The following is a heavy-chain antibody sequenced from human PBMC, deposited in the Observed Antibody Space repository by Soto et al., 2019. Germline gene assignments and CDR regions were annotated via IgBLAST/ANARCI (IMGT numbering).Heavy chain of an antibody. CDR1: GYLFTRSG. CDR3: TRWRIRLTFGRAIIIYY. J-gene: IGHJ4*01. Sequence: SVKVSCKASGYLFTRSGINWVRQATGQGLEWMGWLNPTTGNTGYAQNFQGRVTMTGNTSISTAYMELSSLKSEDTAVYYCTRWRIRLTFGRAIIIYYWG. CDR2: LNPTTGNT. D-gene: IGHD3-16*01. V-gene: IGHV1-8*01.